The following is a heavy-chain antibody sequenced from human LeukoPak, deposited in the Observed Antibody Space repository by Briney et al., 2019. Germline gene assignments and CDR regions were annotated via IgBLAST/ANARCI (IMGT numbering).Heavy chain of an antibody. CDR2: INPNSGGT. J-gene: IGHJ4*02. CDR1: GFTFTGYY. V-gene: IGHV1-2*02. D-gene: IGHD6-19*01. CDR3: ARVPYSSGWYDIDY. Sequence: ASVKVSCKASGFTFTGYYMHWVRQAPGQGLEWMGWINPNSGGTNYAQKFQGSVTMTRDTSVSTAYMELSRLTSDDTAVYYCARVPYSSGWYDIDYWGQGTLVTVSS.